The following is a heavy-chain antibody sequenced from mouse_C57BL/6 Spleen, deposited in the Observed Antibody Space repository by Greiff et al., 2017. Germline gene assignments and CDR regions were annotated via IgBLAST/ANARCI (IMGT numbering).Heavy chain of an antibody. D-gene: IGHD1-1*01. CDR3: ARGLRRAMDY. CDR2: IYPSDSDT. V-gene: IGHV1-61*01. J-gene: IGHJ4*01. Sequence: QVQLQQPGAELVRPGSSVKLSCKASGYTFTSYWMAWVKQRPGQGLEWIGNIYPSDSDTHYNQKFKDKATLTVDKSSSTAYMQLSSLTSEDSAIDNCARGLRRAMDYWGQGTSVTVSS. CDR1: GYTFTSYW.